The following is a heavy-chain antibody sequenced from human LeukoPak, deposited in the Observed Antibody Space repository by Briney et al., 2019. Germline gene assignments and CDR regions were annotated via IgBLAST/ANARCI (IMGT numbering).Heavy chain of an antibody. CDR1: GFTFSSYA. D-gene: IGHD2-2*01. V-gene: IGHV3-23*01. J-gene: IGHJ3*02. Sequence: GGSLRLSCAASGFTFSSYAMSWVRQAPGKGLEWVSAISGSGGSTYYADSVKGRFTISRDNAKNTLYLQMNSLRAEDTAVYYCAKDRRYCSSTSCYDAYDAFDIWGQGTMVTVSS. CDR2: ISGSGGST. CDR3: AKDRRYCSSTSCYDAYDAFDI.